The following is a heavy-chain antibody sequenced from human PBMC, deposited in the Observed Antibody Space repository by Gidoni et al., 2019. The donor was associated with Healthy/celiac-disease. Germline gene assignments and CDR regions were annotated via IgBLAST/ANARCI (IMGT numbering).Heavy chain of an antibody. D-gene: IGHD1-1*01. J-gene: IGHJ4*02. Sequence: QVQLPESGPGLVKPSETLSLTCSVSGGSVKTYFWSWIRQPAGEGLEWIGRVYSSGSTDYNPSLKSRITVSVDTSENQFSLKMTSVTAADTAVYFCARQQPSQKSFDYWGQGTLDTVSS. CDR1: GGSVKTYF. V-gene: IGHV4-4*07. CDR3: ARQQPSQKSFDY. CDR2: VYSSGST.